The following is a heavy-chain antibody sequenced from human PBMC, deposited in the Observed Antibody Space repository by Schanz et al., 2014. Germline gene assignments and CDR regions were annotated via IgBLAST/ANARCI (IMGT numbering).Heavy chain of an antibody. CDR1: GGTFSSFG. Sequence: VQLEQSGAEVKKPGSSVKVSCKASGGTFSSFGINWVRQAPGQGLEWMGRINPSLGLAKYEQKFQDKVTITADTSTTTAYMELSGLRSEDTAVYYCARDYFGSGSHYVFDHWGQGTLVTVSS. CDR3: ARDYFGSGSHYVFDH. J-gene: IGHJ4*02. CDR2: INPSLGLA. D-gene: IGHD3-10*01. V-gene: IGHV1-69*04.